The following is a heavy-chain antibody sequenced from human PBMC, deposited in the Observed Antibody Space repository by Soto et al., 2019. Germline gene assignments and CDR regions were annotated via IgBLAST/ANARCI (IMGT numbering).Heavy chain of an antibody. D-gene: IGHD3-22*01. Sequence: QVRLVESGGGVVQPGRSLRLYCAASGFSFSNYAMHWVRQAPGKGLEWVAVMSVAETKKYHAASVEGRFTISRDNSQNTLDLQMNSLRAEDTALYYCARSHAPYYYDTTGFFFGLDVWGQGTTVVVSS. CDR3: ARSHAPYYYDTTGFFFGLDV. J-gene: IGHJ6*02. CDR2: MSVAETKK. V-gene: IGHV3-30-3*01. CDR1: GFSFSNYA.